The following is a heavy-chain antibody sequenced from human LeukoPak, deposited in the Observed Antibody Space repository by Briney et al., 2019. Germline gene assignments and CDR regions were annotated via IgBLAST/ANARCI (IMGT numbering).Heavy chain of an antibody. V-gene: IGHV3-53*01. CDR3: AREASKTWAFDI. J-gene: IGHJ3*02. CDR1: GFTVSSNY. CDR2: IYSGGST. Sequence: PGGSLRLSCAASGFTVSSNYMSWVRQAPGKGLEWVSVIYSGGSTYYADSVKGRFTISRDDSKNTLYLQMNSLRAEDTAVYYCAREASKTWAFDIWGQGTMVTVSS.